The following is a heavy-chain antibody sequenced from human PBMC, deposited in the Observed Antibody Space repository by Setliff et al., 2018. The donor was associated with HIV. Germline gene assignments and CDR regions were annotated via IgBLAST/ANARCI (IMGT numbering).Heavy chain of an antibody. CDR3: ARGGGFWYYDSSGYGGRLYCYYGMDV. Sequence: PSETLSLTCTVSGGSISSYYWSWIRQPPGKGLEWIGYIYYSGSTNYNPSLKSRVTISVDTSKNQFSLKLGSVTAADTAVYYCARGGGFWYYDSSGYGGRLYCYYGMDVWGQGTTVTVSS. D-gene: IGHD3-22*01. CDR1: GGSISSYY. V-gene: IGHV4-59*01. CDR2: IYYSGST. J-gene: IGHJ6*02.